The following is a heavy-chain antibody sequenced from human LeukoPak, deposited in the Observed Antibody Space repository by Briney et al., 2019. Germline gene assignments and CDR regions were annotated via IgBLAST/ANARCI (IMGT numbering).Heavy chain of an antibody. V-gene: IGHV4-59*01. Sequence: SETLSLTCTVSGGSISSYYWSWIRQPPGKGLEWIGYIYYSGSTNYNPSLKSRVTISVDTSKNQFSLKLSSVTAADTAVYYCARDRGRWLPRDAFDIWGQGTMVTVSS. J-gene: IGHJ3*02. CDR2: IYYSGST. CDR3: ARDRGRWLPRDAFDI. CDR1: GGSISSYY. D-gene: IGHD5-24*01.